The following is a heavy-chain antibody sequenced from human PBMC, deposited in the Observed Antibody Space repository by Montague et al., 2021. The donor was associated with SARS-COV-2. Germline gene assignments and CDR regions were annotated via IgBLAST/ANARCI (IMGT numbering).Heavy chain of an antibody. CDR3: ASGRMVPYSSSWTTLYYYYGMDV. CDR2: TYYRSKWYN. D-gene: IGHD6-13*01. Sequence: CAISGDSVSGHSAAWNWLRQSPSRGLEWLGRTYYRSKWYNDYAVSVKSRITINPDTSKNQFSLQLNSVTPEDTAVYYCASGRMVPYSSSWTTLYYYYGMDVWDQGTTVTVSS. CDR1: GDSVSGHSAA. J-gene: IGHJ6*02. V-gene: IGHV6-1*01.